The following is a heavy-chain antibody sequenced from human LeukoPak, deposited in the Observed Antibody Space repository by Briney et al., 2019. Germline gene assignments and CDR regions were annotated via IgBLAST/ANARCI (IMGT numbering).Heavy chain of an antibody. CDR1: GGFISSYS. Sequence: SETLSLTCSVSGGFISSYSWSWIRQPPGKGLEWIGYISYSGSTNYNPSLKSRVTISVDTSKNHFSLKLTSVTAADTGVYYCARSVVGATSTYNWFDPWGQGTLVIVSS. CDR2: ISYSGST. D-gene: IGHD1-26*01. CDR3: ARSVVGATSTYNWFDP. J-gene: IGHJ5*02. V-gene: IGHV4-59*01.